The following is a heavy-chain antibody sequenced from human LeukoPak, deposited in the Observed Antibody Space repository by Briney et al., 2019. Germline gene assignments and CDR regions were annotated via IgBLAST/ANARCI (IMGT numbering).Heavy chain of an antibody. CDR1: GGSISSYY. J-gene: IGHJ4*02. D-gene: IGHD2-2*01. Sequence: PSETLSLTCTVSGGSISSYYWSWIRQPPGKGLEWIGYIYYSGSTNYNPSLKSRVTISVDTSKNQFSLKLSSVTAADTAVYYCARGRIVVVPAATEFDYWGQGTLVTVSS. CDR2: IYYSGST. CDR3: ARGRIVVVPAATEFDY. V-gene: IGHV4-59*01.